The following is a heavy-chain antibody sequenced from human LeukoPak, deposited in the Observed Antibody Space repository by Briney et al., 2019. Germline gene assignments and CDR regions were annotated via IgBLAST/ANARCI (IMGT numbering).Heavy chain of an antibody. CDR1: GDSMSGYS. V-gene: IGHV4-4*07. J-gene: IGHJ4*02. CDR2: IYSSYFT. Sequence: SETLSLTCTVSGDSMSGYSWSWLRQPAGKELEWMGRIYSSYFTEYNLSLDGRVTMSIDTSKNQFSLMLDSVTAADTAVYYCARVHIVTGTYFDSWGQGALVTVSS. CDR3: ARVHIVTGTYFDS. D-gene: IGHD3-10*01.